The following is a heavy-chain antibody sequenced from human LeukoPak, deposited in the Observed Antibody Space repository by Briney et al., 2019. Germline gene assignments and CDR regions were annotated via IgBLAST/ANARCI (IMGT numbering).Heavy chain of an antibody. CDR1: GFTFSSYG. Sequence: GGSLRLSCAASGFTFSSYGMSWARQAPGKGLEWVSAISGSGGSTYYADSVKGRFTISRDNSKNTLYLQMNSLRAEDTAVYYCAKDRGSWITANGYWGQGTLVTVSS. CDR2: ISGSGGST. D-gene: IGHD5-18*01. CDR3: AKDRGSWITANGY. J-gene: IGHJ4*02. V-gene: IGHV3-23*01.